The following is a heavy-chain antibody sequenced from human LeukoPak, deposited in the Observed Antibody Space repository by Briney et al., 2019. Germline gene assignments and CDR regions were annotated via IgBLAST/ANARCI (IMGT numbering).Heavy chain of an antibody. CDR1: GFTFTSSA. CDR2: IVVGSGNT. J-gene: IGHJ4*02. Sequence: SVKVSCKASGFTFTSSAMQWVRPARGQRLEWIGWIVVGSGNTNYAQKFQERVTITRDMSTSTAYMELSSLRSEDTAVYYCARDRRPGLSGSSSPFDYWGQGTLVTVSS. D-gene: IGHD1-26*01. V-gene: IGHV1-58*02. CDR3: ARDRRPGLSGSSSPFDY.